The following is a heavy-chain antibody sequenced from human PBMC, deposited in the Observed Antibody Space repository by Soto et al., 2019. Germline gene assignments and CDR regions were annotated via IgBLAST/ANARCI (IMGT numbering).Heavy chain of an antibody. Sequence: QVQLVESGGGVVQPGRSLRLSCAASGFTFSSYGMHWVPKVQGKGLGGGVVIWYDGSNKYYADSVRGRFTISKDNSNNTLYLQMNSLRAEDTAVYYCARDLDYSDYYGMDVWGQGTTVTVSS. CDR1: GFTFSSYG. V-gene: IGHV3-33*01. J-gene: IGHJ6*02. CDR2: IWYDGSNK. D-gene: IGHD2-15*01. CDR3: ARDLDYSDYYGMDV.